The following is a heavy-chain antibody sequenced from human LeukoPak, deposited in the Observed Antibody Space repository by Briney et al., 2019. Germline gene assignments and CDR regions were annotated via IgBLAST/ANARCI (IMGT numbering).Heavy chain of an antibody. CDR2: ISHSGNT. D-gene: IGHD3-22*01. CDR1: GGSISSNNYY. J-gene: IGHJ4*02. CDR3: AREDSSAYYSGYFDS. V-gene: IGHV4-31*03. Sequence: SQTLSLTCTVSGGSISSNNYYWTWIRQHPGKGLEWIEYISHSGNTFYNPSLKSRVAISLDTSKSQFSLKLSSVTAADTAVYFCAREDSSAYYSGYFDSWGQGTLVTVSS.